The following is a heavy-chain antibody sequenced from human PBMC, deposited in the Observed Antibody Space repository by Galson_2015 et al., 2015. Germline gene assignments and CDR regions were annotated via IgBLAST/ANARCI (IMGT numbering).Heavy chain of an antibody. CDR3: ARVRITTIAYYYMDV. Sequence: SLRLSCAASGFAITNYYMNWVRQPPGKGLEWVSGLSGRAATTCYSDSIKGRSTIFRDNSNNTLYLQIDRLRADDTATYYCARVRITTIAYYYMDVWGKGTTVIVSS. D-gene: IGHD1-14*01. J-gene: IGHJ6*03. CDR1: GFAITNYY. CDR2: LSGRAATT. V-gene: IGHV3-23*01.